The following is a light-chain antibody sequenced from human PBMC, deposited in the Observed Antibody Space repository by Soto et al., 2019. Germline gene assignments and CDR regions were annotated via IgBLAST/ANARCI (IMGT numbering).Light chain of an antibody. CDR1: QGISNY. CDR3: QKYNSAPWT. CDR2: AES. J-gene: IGKJ1*01. Sequence: DIQMTQSPSSLSASVRDRVTITCRASQGISNYLAWYQQKPGKVPKLLIYAESTLRSGAPSRFSGSGSGTDFTLTISSLQPEDVATYYCQKYNSAPWTFGQGTKVEIK. V-gene: IGKV1-27*01.